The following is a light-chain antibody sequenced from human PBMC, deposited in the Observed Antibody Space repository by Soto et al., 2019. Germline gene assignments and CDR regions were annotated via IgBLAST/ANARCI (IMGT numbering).Light chain of an antibody. J-gene: IGKJ5*01. Sequence: EIVLTQSPGTLSLSPGERATLSCRASQSVSSYLAWYQQKPGQAPRLLISDASNRATGIPARFSGSGSGTEFTLTISTLQSEDFAVYYCQQYNNWPITVGQGTRLE. CDR1: QSVSSY. V-gene: IGKV3-11*01. CDR3: QQYNNWPIT. CDR2: DAS.